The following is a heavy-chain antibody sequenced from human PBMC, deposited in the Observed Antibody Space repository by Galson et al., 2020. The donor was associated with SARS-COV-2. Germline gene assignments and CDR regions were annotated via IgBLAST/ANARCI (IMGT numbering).Heavy chain of an antibody. D-gene: IGHD1-26*01. CDR2: ISYDGSNK. CDR3: ARASGGNYYYGMDV. V-gene: IGHV3-30-3*01. CDR1: GFTFSSYA. J-gene: IGHJ6*02. Sequence: GESLKISCAASGFTFSSYAMHWFRQAPGKGLEWVAVISYDGSNKYYADSVKGRFTISRDNSKNTLYLQMNSLRAEDTAVYYCARASGGNYYYGMDVWGQGTTVTVSS.